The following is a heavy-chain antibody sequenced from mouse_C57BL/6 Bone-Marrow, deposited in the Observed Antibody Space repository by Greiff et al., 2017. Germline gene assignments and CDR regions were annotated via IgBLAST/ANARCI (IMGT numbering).Heavy chain of an antibody. J-gene: IGHJ3*01. Sequence: QVQLQQPGAELVMPGASVKLSCKASGYTFTSYWMHWVKQRPGQGLEWIGEIDPSDSYTNYNQKFKGKSTLTVDTSSSTAYMQLSSLTSEDSAVYYCSREALFWFAYWGQGTLVTVSA. V-gene: IGHV1-69*01. D-gene: IGHD1-1*01. CDR1: GYTFTSYW. CDR3: SREALFWFAY. CDR2: IDPSDSYT.